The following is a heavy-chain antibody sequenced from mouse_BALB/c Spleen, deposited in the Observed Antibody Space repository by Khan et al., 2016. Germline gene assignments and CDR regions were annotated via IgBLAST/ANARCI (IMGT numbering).Heavy chain of an antibody. CDR2: IRSKSNNYAT. D-gene: IGHD1-1*01. CDR1: GFTFNTNA. V-gene: IGHV10S3*01. J-gene: IGHJ4*01. CDR3: VRAPLSSYAMDY. Sequence: EVKLEESGGGLVQPKGSLKLSCAASGFTFNTNAMKWVRQAPGKGLEWVARIRSKSNNYATYYADSVKDRFTISRDDSQSMLYLQMNNLKTEDTAMYYCVRAPLSSYAMDYWGQGTSVTVSS.